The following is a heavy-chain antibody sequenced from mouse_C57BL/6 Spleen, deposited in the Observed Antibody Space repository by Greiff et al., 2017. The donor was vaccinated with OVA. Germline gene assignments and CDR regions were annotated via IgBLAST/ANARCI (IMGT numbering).Heavy chain of an antibody. J-gene: IGHJ2*01. CDR1: GYTFTTYP. D-gene: IGHD2-5*01. Sequence: VKLVESGAELVKPGASVKMSCKASGYTFTTYPIEWMKQNHGKSLEWIGNFHPYNDDTKYNEKFKGKATLTVEKSSSTVYLELSRLTSDDSAVYYCARRYSNYFYFDYWGQGTTLTVSS. CDR2: FHPYNDDT. CDR3: ARRYSNYFYFDY. V-gene: IGHV1-47*01.